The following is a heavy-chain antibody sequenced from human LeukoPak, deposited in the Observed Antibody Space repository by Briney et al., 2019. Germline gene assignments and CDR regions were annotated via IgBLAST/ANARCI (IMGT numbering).Heavy chain of an antibody. J-gene: IGHJ4*02. CDR1: GFTFSSYS. CDR2: ISSSGSTI. V-gene: IGHV3-48*04. D-gene: IGHD1-14*01. CDR3: ARGLLVVGSKKGNPGNY. Sequence: GGSLRLSCAASGFTFSSYSMNWVRQAPGKGLEWVSYISSSGSTIYYADSVKGRFTISRDNAKNSLYLQMNSLRAEDTAVYFCARGLLVVGSKKGNPGNYWGPGTLVAVSS.